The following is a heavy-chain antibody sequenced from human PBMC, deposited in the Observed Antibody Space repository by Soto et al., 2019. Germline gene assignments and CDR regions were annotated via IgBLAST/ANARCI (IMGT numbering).Heavy chain of an antibody. Sequence: GASVKVSCKASGGTFSSYAISWVRQAPGQGLEWMGGIIPIFGTANYAQKFQGRVTITADKSTSTAYMELSSLTAADTAVYYCARFAGYKLRRGYYFDYWGQGTLVTVSS. J-gene: IGHJ4*02. CDR1: GGTFSSYA. D-gene: IGHD2-15*01. CDR2: IIPIFGTA. V-gene: IGHV1-69*06. CDR3: ARFAGYKLRRGYYFDY.